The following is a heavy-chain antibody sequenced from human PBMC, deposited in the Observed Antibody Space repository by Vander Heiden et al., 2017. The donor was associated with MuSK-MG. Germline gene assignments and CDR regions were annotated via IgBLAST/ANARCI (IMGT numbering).Heavy chain of an antibody. Sequence: EVQLVESGGGLVQPGGSLRLSCAASGFTFSSYAMIWVRQAPGRGLEWGSAISGRGGSTYYADSVKGRFTLSRDNSKNTLYLQMNSLRVDDTAVYYCAKDQSPSNLTPDYLDYWGQGTLVTVSS. D-gene: IGHD2-2*01. CDR1: GFTFSSYA. J-gene: IGHJ4*02. CDR3: AKDQSPSNLTPDYLDY. V-gene: IGHV3-23*04. CDR2: ISGRGGST.